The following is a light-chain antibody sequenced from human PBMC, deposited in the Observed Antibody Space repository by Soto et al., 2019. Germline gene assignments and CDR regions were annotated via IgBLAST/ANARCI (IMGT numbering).Light chain of an antibody. CDR1: QSISSW. J-gene: IGKJ1*01. V-gene: IGKV1-5*01. CDR3: QQYNSYST. Sequence: DIQMTQSASTLSASFGDRVTITCRASQSISSWLAWYQQKPGKAPKLLIYDASSLESGVPSRFSGSASGTESTLTISSLKPDDFATYYCQQYNSYSTFGQGTKVDIK. CDR2: DAS.